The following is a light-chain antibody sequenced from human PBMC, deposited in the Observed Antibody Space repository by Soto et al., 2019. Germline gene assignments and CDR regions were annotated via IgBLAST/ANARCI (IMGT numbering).Light chain of an antibody. J-gene: IGKJ3*01. CDR1: QSVSSN. CDR3: QQYNNWPFT. V-gene: IGKV3-15*01. CDR2: GAS. Sequence: DIVMTQSPATLSVSPGERATLSCRASQSVSSNLAWYQQKPGQAPRLLIYGASTRATGIPARFSGGGSGTEFTLTISSLQSEDFAVYYCQQYNNWPFTFGPGTKVDIK.